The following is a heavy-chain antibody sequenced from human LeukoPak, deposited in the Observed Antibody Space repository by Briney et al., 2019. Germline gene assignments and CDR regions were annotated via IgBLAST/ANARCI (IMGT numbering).Heavy chain of an antibody. Sequence: PGGSLRLSCAASGFTFDDYAMHWVRQAPGKGLEWVSGISWNSGSIGYADSVKGRFTISRDNAKNSLYLQMNSLRSDDTAVYYCARSDSSAGTIDYWGQGTLVTVSS. J-gene: IGHJ4*02. V-gene: IGHV3-9*01. D-gene: IGHD6-19*01. CDR1: GFTFDDYA. CDR3: ARSDSSAGTIDY. CDR2: ISWNSGSI.